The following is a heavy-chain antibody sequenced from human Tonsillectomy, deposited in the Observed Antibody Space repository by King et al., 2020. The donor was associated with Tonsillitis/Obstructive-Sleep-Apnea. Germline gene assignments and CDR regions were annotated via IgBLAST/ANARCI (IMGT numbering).Heavy chain of an antibody. CDR2: TYYRSKWYN. J-gene: IGHJ5*02. CDR3: ARADYDFLTAYYFYWFDP. V-gene: IGHV6-1*01. CDR1: GDSVSSNSVA. Sequence: VQLQQSGPGLVKPSQTLSLTCAISGDSVSSNSVAWNWIRQSPSRGLEWLGRTYYRSKWYNEYAVSVKSRITINPDTSKNQFSLQLKSVTPEDTAVYYCARADYDFLTAYYFYWFDPWGQGTLVTVSS. D-gene: IGHD3-9*01.